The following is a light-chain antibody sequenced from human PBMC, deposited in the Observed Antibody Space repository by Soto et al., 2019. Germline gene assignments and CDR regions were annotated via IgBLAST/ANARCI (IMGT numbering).Light chain of an antibody. CDR3: LQYGRSNT. Sequence: ESVLPLSPSTLSLSPGERATLSCRASQSVSSSYLAWYQQKTGQAPRLLIYAASSRATGIPDRFSGSGSGTDLTITFNRLEPDDFPVYSCLQYGRSNTFGEGTR. CDR2: AAS. J-gene: IGKJ5*01. V-gene: IGKV3-20*01. CDR1: QSVSSSY.